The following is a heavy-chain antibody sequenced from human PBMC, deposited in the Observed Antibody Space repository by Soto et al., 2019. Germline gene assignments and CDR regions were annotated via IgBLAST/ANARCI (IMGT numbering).Heavy chain of an antibody. D-gene: IGHD3-3*01. V-gene: IGHV4-34*01. CDR1: GGTFSGYY. J-gene: IGHJ3*02. Sequence: VQLQQWGAGLLQPSETLSLTCAVYGGTFSGYYWSWLRQPPGKGLELIGEITHSGSTNFNPSLKSRVTISEDTSKNQFSLKLSFVAAADTAVYYCARKGVTIFGVVRDAFDIWGQGTLVTVSS. CDR3: ARKGVTIFGVVRDAFDI. CDR2: ITHSGST.